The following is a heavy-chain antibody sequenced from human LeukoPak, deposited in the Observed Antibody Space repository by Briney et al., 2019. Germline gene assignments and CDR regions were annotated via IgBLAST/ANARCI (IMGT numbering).Heavy chain of an antibody. CDR1: GFTLSNYW. CDR3: ARRIAAAAAPYYFDY. Sequence: PGGSLRLSCAASGFTLSNYWMHWVRQAPGKGLLWVSRINSDGSSTSYADSVKGRFTISRDNAKNTLYLQMNSLRAEDTAVYYCARRIAAAAAPYYFDYWGQGTLVTVSS. CDR2: INSDGSST. J-gene: IGHJ4*02. D-gene: IGHD6-13*01. V-gene: IGHV3-74*01.